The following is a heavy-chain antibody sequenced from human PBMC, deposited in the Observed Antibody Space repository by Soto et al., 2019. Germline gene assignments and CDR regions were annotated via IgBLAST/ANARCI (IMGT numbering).Heavy chain of an antibody. Sequence: PGGSLRLSCAASGFTFNIYAMTWVRQAPGKGLEWVSTTGATGRTTYYADSVKGRFTVSRDNSKNTLDLQMSNLRAEDTAVHYCATVHNTSRSFDYWGQGTLVTVSS. CDR3: ATVHNTSRSFDY. V-gene: IGHV3-23*01. J-gene: IGHJ4*02. D-gene: IGHD1-20*01. CDR1: GFTFNIYA. CDR2: TGATGRTT.